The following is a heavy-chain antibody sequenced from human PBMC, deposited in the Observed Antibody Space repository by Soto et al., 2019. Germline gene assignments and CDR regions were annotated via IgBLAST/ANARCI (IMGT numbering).Heavy chain of an antibody. J-gene: IGHJ4*02. Sequence: QITLKESGPTLMKPTQTLTLTCTFSGFSLSTTGAGVGWIRQPPGKALEWLALIYWDDDKRYSPSLKSRLTITKDTSKNQVVLTMTNMDPVDTATYYCAHRRFGSVLDYWGQGSLVTIAS. CDR1: GFSLSTTGAG. D-gene: IGHD3-10*01. CDR3: AHRRFGSVLDY. CDR2: IYWDDDK. V-gene: IGHV2-5*02.